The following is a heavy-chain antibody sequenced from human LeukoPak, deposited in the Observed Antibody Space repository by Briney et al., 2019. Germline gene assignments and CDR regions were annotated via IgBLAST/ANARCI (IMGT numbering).Heavy chain of an antibody. J-gene: IGHJ4*02. CDR1: GYTLTELS. CDR3: ATLNYYDSSGYYPGDY. Sequence: ASVKVSCKVSGYTLTELSMHWVRQAPGKGLEWMGGFDPEDGETIYAQKFQGRVTMTEDTSTDTAYMELSSLRSEDTAVYYCATLNYYDSSGYYPGDYWGQGTLVTVSS. D-gene: IGHD3-22*01. V-gene: IGHV1-24*01. CDR2: FDPEDGET.